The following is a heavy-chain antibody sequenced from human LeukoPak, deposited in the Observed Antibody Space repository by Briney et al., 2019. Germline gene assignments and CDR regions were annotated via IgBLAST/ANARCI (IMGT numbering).Heavy chain of an antibody. CDR2: INSDGSST. D-gene: IGHD1-1*01. J-gene: IGHJ4*02. CDR3: ARGGSGNWNAPFDY. CDR1: GFSFSSYW. Sequence: GGTLRLSCAASGFSFSSYWMHWVRQAPGKGLVWVSRINSDGSSTSYADSVKGRFTISRDNAKNTLYLQMNSLRAEDTAVYYCARGGSGNWNAPFDYWGQGTLVTVSS. V-gene: IGHV3-74*01.